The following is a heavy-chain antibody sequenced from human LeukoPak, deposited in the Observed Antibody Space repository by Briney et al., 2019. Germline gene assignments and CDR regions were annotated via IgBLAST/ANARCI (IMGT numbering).Heavy chain of an antibody. V-gene: IGHV1-18*01. Sequence: PVASVKVSCKASGYTFTSYGISWVRQAPGQGLEWMGWISAYNGNTNYAQKLQGRVTMTTDTSTSTAYMELRSLRSDDTAVYYCARDRVVAVLDAFDIWGQGTMVTVSS. CDR1: GYTFTSYG. J-gene: IGHJ3*02. CDR3: ARDRVVAVLDAFDI. CDR2: ISAYNGNT. D-gene: IGHD2-15*01.